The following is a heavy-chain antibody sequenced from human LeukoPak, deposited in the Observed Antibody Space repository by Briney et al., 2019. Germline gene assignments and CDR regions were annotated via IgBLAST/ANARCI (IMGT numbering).Heavy chain of an antibody. CDR2: FDPEDGET. J-gene: IGHJ6*02. Sequence: ASVKVSCTVSVYTLTELSMHWVRQATGQEPEWIGGFDPEDGETIYEQQFQGTVTMTEDTSTDTAYMELSSLRSEDTAVYYCARDRPYYGDTPTPYYYYGMDVWGQGTTVTVSS. CDR3: ARDRPYYGDTPTPYYYYGMDV. CDR1: VYTLTELS. V-gene: IGHV1-24*01. D-gene: IGHD4-17*01.